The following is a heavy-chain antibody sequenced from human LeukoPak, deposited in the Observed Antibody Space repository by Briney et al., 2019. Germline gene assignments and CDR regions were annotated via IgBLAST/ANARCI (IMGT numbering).Heavy chain of an antibody. CDR3: ARETSSFWSAPWRAFDI. V-gene: IGHV3-21*01. CDR1: GFTFSSYS. J-gene: IGHJ3*02. D-gene: IGHD3-3*01. CDR2: ISSSSSYI. Sequence: GGSLRLSCAASGFTFSSYSMNWVRQAPGKGLEWVSSISSSSSYIYYADSVKGRFTISRDNAKNSLYLQMSSLRAEDTAVYYCARETSSFWSAPWRAFDIWGQGTMVTVSS.